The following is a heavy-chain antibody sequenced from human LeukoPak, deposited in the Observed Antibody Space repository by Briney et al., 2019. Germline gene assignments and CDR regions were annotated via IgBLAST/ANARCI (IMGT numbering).Heavy chain of an antibody. J-gene: IGHJ4*02. CDR2: ISSSSRYI. CDR3: AKRGVYGGNAYYFDY. D-gene: IGHD4-23*01. CDR1: GFTFSSYN. V-gene: IGHV3-21*04. Sequence: PGGSLRLSCVASGFTFSSYNMNWVRQAPGKGLEWVSSISSSSRYIYYTDSVKGRFTISRDNAKNSLYLQMNSLRAEDTAVYYCAKRGVYGGNAYYFDYWGQGTLVTVSS.